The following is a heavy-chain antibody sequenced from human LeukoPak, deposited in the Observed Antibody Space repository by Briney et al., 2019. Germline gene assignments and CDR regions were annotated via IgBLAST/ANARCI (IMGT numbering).Heavy chain of an antibody. CDR3: ARDVEYGILTGYFDY. Sequence: GGSLRLSCAASGFTFRRYWMSWVRQAPGKGLEWVANIKQDGSEKYYVDSVKGRFTISRDNAKNSLYLQMNSLRAEDTAVYYCARDVEYGILTGYFDYWGQGTLVTVSS. D-gene: IGHD3-9*01. CDR2: IKQDGSEK. V-gene: IGHV3-7*01. CDR1: GFTFRRYW. J-gene: IGHJ4*02.